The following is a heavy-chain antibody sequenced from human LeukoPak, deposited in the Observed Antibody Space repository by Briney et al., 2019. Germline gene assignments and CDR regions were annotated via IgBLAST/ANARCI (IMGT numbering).Heavy chain of an antibody. D-gene: IGHD1-26*01. J-gene: IGHJ4*02. V-gene: IGHV4-4*07. CDR2: IYATGST. CDR3: ARQGYTASYYFLDS. Sequence: SETLSLTCDVSGDFFRSYWWGWVRQPAGKGLEWIGRIYATGSTKFNPSLKSRLTMPMGTSTNQFSLKLTSVTAADTAVYFCARQGYTASYYFLDSWSQGILVTVSS. CDR1: GDFFRSYW.